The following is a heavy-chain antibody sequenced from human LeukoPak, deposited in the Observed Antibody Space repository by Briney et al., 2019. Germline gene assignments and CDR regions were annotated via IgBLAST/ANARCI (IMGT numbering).Heavy chain of an antibody. V-gene: IGHV3-13*01. J-gene: IGHJ4*02. Sequence: PGGSLRLSCAASGFTFSSYDMHWVRQATGKGLEWVSAIGIAGDTYYPGSVKGRFTISRENAKNSLYLQMNSLRAGDTAVYYCARGHAKWSMDYWGQGTLVTVSS. CDR1: GFTFSSYD. CDR2: IGIAGDT. D-gene: IGHD2-8*01. CDR3: ARGHAKWSMDY.